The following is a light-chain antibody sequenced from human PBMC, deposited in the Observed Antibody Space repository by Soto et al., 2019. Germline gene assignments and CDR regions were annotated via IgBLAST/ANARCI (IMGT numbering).Light chain of an antibody. CDR1: RRDVGGYNY. J-gene: IGLJ1*01. CDR3: SSYTISNTLPFV. CDR2: EVT. V-gene: IGLV2-14*01. Sequence: QSALTQPASVSGSPGQSITISWTGTRRDVGGYNYVSWYQQYPGKPPKLLIYEVTHRPSGVSNRFSGSKSGNTASLTISGLQAEDEADYYCSSYTISNTLPFVFGTGTKLTDL.